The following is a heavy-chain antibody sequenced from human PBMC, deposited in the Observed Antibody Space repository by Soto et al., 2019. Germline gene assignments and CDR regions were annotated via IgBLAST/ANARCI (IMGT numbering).Heavy chain of an antibody. V-gene: IGHV1-18*04. CDR1: GYTFTSYG. Sequence: QVQLVQSGAEVKKPGASVKVSCKASGYTFTSYGISWVRQAPGQGLEWMGWISAYNGNTNYTQKLQGRVTMTTDTSTSTAYMELRSLRSDDTAVYYCARETYYYDSSGYYYVDYWGQGTLVTVSS. D-gene: IGHD3-22*01. CDR3: ARETYYYDSSGYYYVDY. CDR2: ISAYNGNT. J-gene: IGHJ4*02.